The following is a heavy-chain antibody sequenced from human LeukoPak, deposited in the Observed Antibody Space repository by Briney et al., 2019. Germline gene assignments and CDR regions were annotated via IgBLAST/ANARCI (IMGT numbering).Heavy chain of an antibody. D-gene: IGHD3-10*01. CDR1: GFTFSSYS. V-gene: IGHV3-21*01. CDR3: ARANYYGSGSYAPWFDP. J-gene: IGHJ5*02. CDR2: ISSSSSYI. Sequence: GGSLRLSCAASGFTFSSYSMNWVRQAPGKGLEWVSFISSSSSYIYYTDSVKGRFTISRDNAKNSLYLQMNSLRAEDTAVYYCARANYYGSGSYAPWFDPWGQGTLVTVSS.